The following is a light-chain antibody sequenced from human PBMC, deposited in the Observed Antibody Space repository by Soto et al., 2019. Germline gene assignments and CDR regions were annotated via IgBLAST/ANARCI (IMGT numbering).Light chain of an antibody. CDR1: QSVSSN. CDR2: GAS. CDR3: QQYNNWLIT. J-gene: IGKJ5*01. Sequence: EIVMTQSPATLSVSPGERATLSCRASQSVSSNLAWYQQKPGQAPRNLIYGASTRATGIPARFSGSGSGTEFTLTISGLQSEDFAVYYCQQYNNWLITFGQGTRLEIK. V-gene: IGKV3-15*01.